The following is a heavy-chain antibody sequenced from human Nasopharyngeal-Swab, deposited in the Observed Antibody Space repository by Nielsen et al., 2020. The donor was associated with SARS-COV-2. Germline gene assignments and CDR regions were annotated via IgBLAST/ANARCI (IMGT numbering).Heavy chain of an antibody. CDR1: GFTFDDYA. V-gene: IGHV3-21*01. CDR2: ISSSSSYI. J-gene: IGHJ6*02. Sequence: GESLKISCAASGFTFDDYAMHWVRQAPGKGLEWVSSISSSSSYIYYADSVKGRFTISGDNAKNSLYLQMNSLRAEDTAVYYCARDGLDYDFWSAYFMDVWGQGTTVTVSS. D-gene: IGHD3-3*01. CDR3: ARDGLDYDFWSAYFMDV.